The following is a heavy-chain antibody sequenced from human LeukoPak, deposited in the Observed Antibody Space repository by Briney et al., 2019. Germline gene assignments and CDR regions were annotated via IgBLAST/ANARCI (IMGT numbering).Heavy chain of an antibody. J-gene: IGHJ3*02. V-gene: IGHV1-2*02. D-gene: IGHD1-26*01. CDR3: ARDTEVGAFDI. CDR2: INPNSGGT. Sequence: GASVTVSCKASGYTFTGYYMHWVRQAPGQGLEWMGWINPNSGGTNYAQKFQGRVTMTRDTSISTAYMELSRLRSEDTTVYYCARDTEVGAFDIWGQGTMVTVSS. CDR1: GYTFTGYY.